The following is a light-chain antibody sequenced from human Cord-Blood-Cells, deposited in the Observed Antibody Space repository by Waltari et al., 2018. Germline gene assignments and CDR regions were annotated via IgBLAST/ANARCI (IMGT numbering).Light chain of an antibody. V-gene: IGLV1-40*01. CDR3: QSYDSSLSGAWV. Sequence: QSVLTQPPSVSGAPGQRVTIPCTGSSSNIGAGYDFHWYQQLPGTAPKLLIYGNSNRPSGVPDRFSGSKSGTSASLAITGLQAEDEADYYCQSYDSSLSGAWVFGGGTKLTVL. CDR1: SSNIGAGYD. CDR2: GNS. J-gene: IGLJ3*02.